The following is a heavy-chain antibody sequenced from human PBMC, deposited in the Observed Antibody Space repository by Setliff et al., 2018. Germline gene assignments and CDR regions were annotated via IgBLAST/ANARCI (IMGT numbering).Heavy chain of an antibody. V-gene: IGHV4-34*01. CDR2: INHSGSN. Sequence: SETLSLTCAVYGGSFSGYYWSWIRQPPGKGLEWIGEINHSGSNNYNPSLKSRVTISVDTSKNQFSLKLSSVTAADTAVYYCARAGPWIFEWLLSPRYYYYGMDVWGQGTTVTVSS. J-gene: IGHJ6*02. CDR1: GGSFSGYY. CDR3: ARAGPWIFEWLLSPRYYYYGMDV. D-gene: IGHD3-3*01.